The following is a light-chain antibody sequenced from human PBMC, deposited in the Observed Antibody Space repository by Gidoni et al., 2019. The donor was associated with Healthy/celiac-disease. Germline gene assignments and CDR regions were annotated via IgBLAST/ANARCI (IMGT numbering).Light chain of an antibody. J-gene: IGKJ4*02. CDR1: QSISSY. CDR2: AAS. CDR3: QQSYSTPLT. V-gene: IGKV1-39*01. Sequence: DIQMPHSPSSLSASVGDRVTITCRPSQSISSYLNWYQQKPGKAPKLLIYAASSLQSGVPSRFSGSGSGTDFTLTISSLQPEDFATYYCQQSYSTPLTFGGGTKVEIK.